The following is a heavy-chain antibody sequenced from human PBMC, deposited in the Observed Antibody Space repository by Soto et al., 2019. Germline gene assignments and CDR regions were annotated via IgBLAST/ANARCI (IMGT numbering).Heavy chain of an antibody. Sequence: ASVKVSGKASGYTFTSYGISWVRQAPGQGLEWMGWSSAYNANTNYAQKLQGRVTMTTDTSTSTSYMELRSLRSDDTAVYFCARDRLGATGDYWGQGTLVTVSS. D-gene: IGHD1-26*01. CDR2: SSAYNANT. V-gene: IGHV1-18*01. CDR1: GYTFTSYG. CDR3: ARDRLGATGDY. J-gene: IGHJ4*02.